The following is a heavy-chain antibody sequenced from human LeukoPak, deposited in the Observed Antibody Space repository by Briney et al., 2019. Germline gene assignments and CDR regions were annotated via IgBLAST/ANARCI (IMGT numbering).Heavy chain of an antibody. Sequence: KPSETLSLTCTVSGDSISNYYWNWIRQPPGKGLEWIGYIYYTGSTNYNPSLKSRVTMSVDTSKNQFTLNLKSVTPEDTAVYYCARNLIPEQLVLNFWGQGTLVTVSS. CDR1: GDSISNYY. CDR2: IYYTGST. J-gene: IGHJ4*02. V-gene: IGHV4-59*01. D-gene: IGHD6-13*01. CDR3: ARNLIPEQLVLNF.